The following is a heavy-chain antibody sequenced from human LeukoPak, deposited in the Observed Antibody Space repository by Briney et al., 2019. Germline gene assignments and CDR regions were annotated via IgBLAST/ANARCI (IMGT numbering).Heavy chain of an antibody. CDR1: GFTFSNYG. CDR3: AKDLKHQVSTLSFDY. Sequence: PGRSLRLACVASGFTFSNYGMHWVRQSPGKGLEWVAVISYNRSIEYYADSVKGRFTISRDDARNTLYLQMNSLRAEDTALYYCAKDLKHQVSTLSFDYWRQETLVSVS. CDR2: ISYNRSIE. J-gene: IGHJ4*02. V-gene: IGHV3-30*18. D-gene: IGHD2-2*01.